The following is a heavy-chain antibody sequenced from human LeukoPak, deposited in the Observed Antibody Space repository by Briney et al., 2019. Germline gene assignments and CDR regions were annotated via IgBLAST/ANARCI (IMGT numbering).Heavy chain of an antibody. CDR3: TRLGDYSEAGGY. CDR1: GFTLSDSS. Sequence: GGSLRLSCAASGFTLSDSSVYWVRQASGKGLEWLGRIRSKANNYAISYAASVKGRFTVSRDDSKNMAYLQMSSLRTEDTAIYYCTRLGDYSEAGGYWGQGTLVTVSS. CDR2: IRSKANNYAI. D-gene: IGHD4-11*01. J-gene: IGHJ4*02. V-gene: IGHV3-73*01.